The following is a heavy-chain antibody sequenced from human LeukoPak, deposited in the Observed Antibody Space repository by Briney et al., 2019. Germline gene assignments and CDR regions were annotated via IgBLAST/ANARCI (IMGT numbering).Heavy chain of an antibody. CDR1: GYSFTSYW. Sequence: GESLKISCKGSGYSFTSYWIGWVRQMPGKGLEWMGIIYPGDSDTRYSPSLQGQVTISADKSISTAYLQWSSLKASDTAMYYCARMSLYYYGSGSYRYFDYWGQGTLVTVSS. CDR2: IYPGDSDT. CDR3: ARMSLYYYGSGSYRYFDY. V-gene: IGHV5-51*01. D-gene: IGHD3-10*01. J-gene: IGHJ4*02.